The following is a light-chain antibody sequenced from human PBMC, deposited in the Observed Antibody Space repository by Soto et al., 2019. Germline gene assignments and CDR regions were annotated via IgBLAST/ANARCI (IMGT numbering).Light chain of an antibody. Sequence: QSALTQPASVSGSPGQPITISCTGTSSDVGSYNLVSWYQQHPGKAPKLMIYEVSKRPSGVSNRFSGSKSGNTASLTISGLQAEDEADYYCCSYAGSSPYVFGTGTKLTVL. J-gene: IGLJ1*01. CDR2: EVS. CDR3: CSYAGSSPYV. CDR1: SSDVGSYNL. V-gene: IGLV2-23*02.